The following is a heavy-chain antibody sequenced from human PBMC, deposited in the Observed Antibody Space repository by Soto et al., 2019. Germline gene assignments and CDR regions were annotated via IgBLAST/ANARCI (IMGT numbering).Heavy chain of an antibody. CDR1: GGTFSTYA. V-gene: IGHV1-69*13. J-gene: IGHJ6*02. CDR3: AVGDISGTLRYYYYAMDV. Sequence: SVKVSCKAAGGTFSTYAITWVRQPPGQGLEWIGRVIPMFRRTDYAQRFQGRVTSIADESASTGYMGLSSLRSEDTAVFCCAVGDISGTLRYYYYAMDVWGQGTTVTVSS. D-gene: IGHD3-22*01. CDR2: VIPMFRRT.